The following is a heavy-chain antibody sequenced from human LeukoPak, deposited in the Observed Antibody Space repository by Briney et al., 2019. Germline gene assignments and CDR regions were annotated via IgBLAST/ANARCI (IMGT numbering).Heavy chain of an antibody. CDR3: AREGADIVVVPAATDEYNWLDP. CDR1: GGSFSGYY. D-gene: IGHD2-2*01. CDR2: ISHSGST. V-gene: IGHV4-34*01. J-gene: IGHJ5*02. Sequence: SETLSLTCAVYGGSFSGYYWSWIRQPPGKGLEWIGEISHSGSTNYNPSLKSRVTISVDTSKNQFSLKLSSVTAADTAVYYCAREGADIVVVPAATDEYNWLDPWGQGTLVTVSS.